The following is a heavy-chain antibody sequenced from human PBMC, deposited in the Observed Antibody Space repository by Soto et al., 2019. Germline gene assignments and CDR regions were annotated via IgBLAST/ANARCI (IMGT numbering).Heavy chain of an antibody. CDR2: IWYDGSNK. CDR1: GFTFSSYA. D-gene: IGHD1-1*01. V-gene: IGHV3-33*08. Sequence: GGSLRLSCAASGFTFSSYAMSWVRQAPGKGLEWVAVIWYDGSNKYYADSVKGRFTISRDNAKNTLYLQMNSLRAEDTAVYYCARDDSERSFDYWGQGTLVTVSS. J-gene: IGHJ4*02. CDR3: ARDDSERSFDY.